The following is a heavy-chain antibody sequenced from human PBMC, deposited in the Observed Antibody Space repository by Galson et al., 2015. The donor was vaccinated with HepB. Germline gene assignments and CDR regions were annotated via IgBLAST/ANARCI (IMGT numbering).Heavy chain of an antibody. J-gene: IGHJ5*02. CDR2: INHSGST. D-gene: IGHD5-12*01. V-gene: IGHV4-34*01. CDR3: ARDVWWLRGWFDP. CDR1: GGSFSGYY. Sequence: ETLSLTCAVYGGSFSGYYWSWIRQPPGKGLEWIGEINHSGSTNYNPSLKSRVTISVDTSKNQFSLKLSSVTAADTAVYYCARDVWWLRGWFDPWGQRTLVTVSS.